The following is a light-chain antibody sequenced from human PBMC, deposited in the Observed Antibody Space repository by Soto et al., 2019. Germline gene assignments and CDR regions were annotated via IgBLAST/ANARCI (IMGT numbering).Light chain of an antibody. Sequence: QSVLTQPASVSGSPGQSITISCTGTSSDFGVYNLVSWFQQHPGKVPKLLIYEGTKRPSGLSDRFSGSKSGTTASLTISGLQAEDEAHYYCYSYAGENLYVFGTGTKVTIL. J-gene: IGLJ1*01. CDR2: EGT. V-gene: IGLV2-23*01. CDR1: SSDFGVYNL. CDR3: YSYAGENLYV.